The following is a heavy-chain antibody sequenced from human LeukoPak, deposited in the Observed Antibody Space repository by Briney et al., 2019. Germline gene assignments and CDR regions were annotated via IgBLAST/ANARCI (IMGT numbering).Heavy chain of an antibody. Sequence: PGGSLRLSCAASRFAFSSYGMHWVRQAPGKGLEWVSIISYDGSKIYYGDSVKGRFTISKDDSENTLYLQMNSLSAEDTAVYDCSGSYSYYFGYWGQGNPVTGSS. J-gene: IGHJ4*02. V-gene: IGHV3-30*03. D-gene: IGHD3-10*01. CDR1: RFAFSSYG. CDR2: ISYDGSKI. CDR3: SGSYSYYFGY.